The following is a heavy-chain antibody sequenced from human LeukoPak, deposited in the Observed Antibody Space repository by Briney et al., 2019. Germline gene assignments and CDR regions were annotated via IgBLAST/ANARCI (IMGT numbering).Heavy chain of an antibody. CDR2: ISGSGGST. J-gene: IGHJ4*02. V-gene: IGHV3-23*01. CDR1: GFTFSSYA. CDR3: AKDGGHKCSSTSCPW. D-gene: IGHD2-2*01. Sequence: PGGSLRLSCAASGFTFSSYAMSWVRQAPGKGLEWASAISGSGGSTCYADSVKGRFTISRDNSKNTLYLQMNSLRAEDTAAYYCAKDGGHKCSSTSCPWWGQGTLVTVSS.